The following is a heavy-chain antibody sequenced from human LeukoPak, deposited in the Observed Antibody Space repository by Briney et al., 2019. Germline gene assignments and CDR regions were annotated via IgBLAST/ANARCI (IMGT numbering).Heavy chain of an antibody. CDR2: INWNGGST. CDR1: GFTFDDYG. J-gene: IGHJ6*03. CDR3: ARAKPGTYYYGSGSQDYYMDV. Sequence: GGPLRLSCAASGFTFDDYGMSWVRQAPGKGLEWVSGINWNGGSTGYADSVKGRFTISRDNAKNSLYLQMNSLRAEDTALYYCARAKPGTYYYGSGSQDYYMDVWGKGTTVTVSS. D-gene: IGHD3-10*01. V-gene: IGHV3-20*04.